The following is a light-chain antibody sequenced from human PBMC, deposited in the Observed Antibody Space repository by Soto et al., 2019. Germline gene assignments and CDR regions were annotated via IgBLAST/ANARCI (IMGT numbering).Light chain of an antibody. V-gene: IGKV1-5*03. CDR1: QNVSNW. Sequence: KHITHSPSTLSSFVGDRVTIICRASQNVSNWLAWYQLKPGSAPELLIYKASYLQSGVPSRFSGSGSGTEFSLTVSSLQTDDSATYFCQQYKNQWTFGPGTKVDIK. CDR2: KAS. CDR3: QQYKNQWT. J-gene: IGKJ1*01.